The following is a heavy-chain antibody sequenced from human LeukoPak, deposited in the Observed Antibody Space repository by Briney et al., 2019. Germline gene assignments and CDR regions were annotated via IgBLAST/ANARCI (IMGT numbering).Heavy chain of an antibody. CDR2: INPTGGST. J-gene: IGHJ5*02. CDR1: GYTFTSYY. V-gene: IGHV1-46*01. D-gene: IGHD1-26*01. Sequence: WASVKVSCKASGYTFTSYYMHWVRQAPGQGLEWMGLINPTGGSTGYAQKVQGRVTMTRDMATSTDYMELSSLRSEDTAIYYCARDNSVGDNAWWFDPWGQGTLVTVSS. CDR3: ARDNSVGDNAWWFDP.